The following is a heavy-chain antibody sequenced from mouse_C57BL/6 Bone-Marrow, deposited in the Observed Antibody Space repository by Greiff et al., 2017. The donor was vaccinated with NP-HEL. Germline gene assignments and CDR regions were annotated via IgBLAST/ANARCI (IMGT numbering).Heavy chain of an antibody. J-gene: IGHJ4*01. CDR3: ARHGGILKAMDY. CDR1: GFTFSSYG. CDR2: ISSGGSYT. V-gene: IGHV5-6*01. D-gene: IGHD1-1*01. Sequence: EVQLQESGGDLVKPGASLKLSCAASGFTFSSYGMSWVRQTPDKRLEWVATISSGGSYTYYPDSVKGRFTISRDNAKNTLYLQMSSLKSEDTAMYYCARHGGILKAMDYWGQGTSVTVSS.